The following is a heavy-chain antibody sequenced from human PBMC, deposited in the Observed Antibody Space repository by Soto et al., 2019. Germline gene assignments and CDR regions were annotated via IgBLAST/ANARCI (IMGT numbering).Heavy chain of an antibody. CDR1: GASISTYY. V-gene: IGHV4-59*08. CDR3: ARQTCSGGSCYDGEMGWFDP. D-gene: IGHD2-15*01. J-gene: IGHJ5*02. Sequence: SETLSLTCTVSGASISTYYWSWIRQSPGKGLEWIGYIYYSGTTTYNPSLKSRVTMSLDTSKNQFSLKLSSVTAADTAVYYCARQTCSGGSCYDGEMGWFDPWGQGALVTVSS. CDR2: IYYSGTT.